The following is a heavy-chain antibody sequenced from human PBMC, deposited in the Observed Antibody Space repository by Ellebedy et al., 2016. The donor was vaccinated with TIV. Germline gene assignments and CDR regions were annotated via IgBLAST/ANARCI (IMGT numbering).Heavy chain of an antibody. D-gene: IGHD5-12*01. V-gene: IGHV3-7*03. CDR3: ARGGYGRPFDC. CDR2: IKQDGSEK. Sequence: PGGSLRLSCAASGFTFSNYWMKRVRQAPGKGLEWVANIKQDGSEKYYVDSVKGRLTISRDNAKNSLFLQMNSLRVEDTAVYFCARGGYGRPFDCWGQGTLVTVSS. J-gene: IGHJ4*02. CDR1: GFTFSNYW.